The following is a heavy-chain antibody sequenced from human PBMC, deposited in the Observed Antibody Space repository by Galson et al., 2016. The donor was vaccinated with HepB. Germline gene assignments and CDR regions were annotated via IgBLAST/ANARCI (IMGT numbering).Heavy chain of an antibody. D-gene: IGHD3-10*01. Sequence: SLRLSCAASGFTFSDYYMTWIRQAPGKGLEWVSSISGRGATDIHYADSVKGRFTISRDNAKNSLFLQMNSLRAEDTAVYYWSKEHSFGSGSYFDSWGQGTLVTVSS. CDR3: SKEHSFGSGSYFDS. J-gene: IGHJ4*02. CDR1: GFTFSDYY. CDR2: ISGRGATDI. V-gene: IGHV3-11*01.